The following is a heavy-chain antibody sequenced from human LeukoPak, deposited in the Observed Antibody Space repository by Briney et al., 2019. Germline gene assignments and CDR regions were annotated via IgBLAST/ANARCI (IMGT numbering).Heavy chain of an antibody. CDR3: ARDRDVPAIGMDV. CDR1: GFTFSSYG. J-gene: IGHJ6*02. V-gene: IGHV3-21*06. CDR2: ISSSSSYM. Sequence: GGSLRLSCAASGFTFSSYGMHWDRQAPGKGLEWVSSISSSSSYMYYADSVKGRFTISRDNAKNSLYLQMNSLRAEDTAVYYCARDRDVPAIGMDVWGQGTTVTVSS.